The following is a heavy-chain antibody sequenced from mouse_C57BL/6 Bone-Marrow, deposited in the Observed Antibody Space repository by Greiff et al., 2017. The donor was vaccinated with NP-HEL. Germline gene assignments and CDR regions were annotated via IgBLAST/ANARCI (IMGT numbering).Heavy chain of an antibody. Sequence: QVQLKQPGAELVRPGSSVKLSCKASGYTFTSYWMHWVKQRPIQGLEWIGNIDPSDSETHYNQKFKDKATLTVDKSSSTAYMQLSSLTSEDSAVYYCARSRDSSGYVGGFDYWGQGTTLTVSS. J-gene: IGHJ2*01. CDR1: GYTFTSYW. D-gene: IGHD3-2*02. CDR3: ARSRDSSGYVGGFDY. V-gene: IGHV1-52*01. CDR2: IDPSDSET.